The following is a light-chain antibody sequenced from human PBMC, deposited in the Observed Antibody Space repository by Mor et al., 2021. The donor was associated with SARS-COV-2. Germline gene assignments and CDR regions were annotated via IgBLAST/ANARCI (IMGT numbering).Light chain of an antibody. Sequence: SPGQSITISCTGTSSDVGGYNYVSWYQQHPGKAPKLIIYDVTNRPSGSKSGNTASLTISGLQAEDEADYYCNSYTSIQTGVFGGGTKLTVL. CDR2: DVT. CDR1: SSDVGGYNY. J-gene: IGLJ2*01. CDR3: NSYTSIQTGV. V-gene: IGLV2-14*03.